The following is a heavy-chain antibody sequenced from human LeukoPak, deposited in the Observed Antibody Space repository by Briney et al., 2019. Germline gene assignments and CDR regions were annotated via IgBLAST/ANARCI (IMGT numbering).Heavy chain of an antibody. V-gene: IGHV4-30-2*01. CDR1: GGSISSGGYY. CDR3: ARDRQITMVRGVYTDAFDI. Sequence: SQTLSLTCTVSGGSISSGGYYWSWIRQPPGKGLEWIGYIYHSGSTYYNPSLKSRVTISVDRSKNQFSLKLSSVTAADTAVYYCARDRQITMVRGVYTDAFDIWGQGTMVTVSS. D-gene: IGHD3-10*01. J-gene: IGHJ3*02. CDR2: IYHSGST.